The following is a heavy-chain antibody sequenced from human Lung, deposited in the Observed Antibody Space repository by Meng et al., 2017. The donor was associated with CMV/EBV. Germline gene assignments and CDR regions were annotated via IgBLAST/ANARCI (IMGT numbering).Heavy chain of an antibody. CDR1: GYSFTSYW. V-gene: IGHV5-51*01. CDR3: ARQAVAGTGGFDY. Sequence: GESXKISXKVSGYSFTSYWIGWVRQMPGKGLEWMGIIYPGDSDTGYSPSFQGQVTMSADKSTTTAYLQWSSLKASDTAIYYCARQAVAGTGGFDYWGQGTLVTVSS. CDR2: IYPGDSDT. J-gene: IGHJ4*02. D-gene: IGHD6-19*01.